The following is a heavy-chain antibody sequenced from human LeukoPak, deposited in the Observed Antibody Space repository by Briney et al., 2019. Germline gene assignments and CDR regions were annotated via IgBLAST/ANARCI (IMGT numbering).Heavy chain of an antibody. Sequence: ASVKVSCKASGYTFTGYYMHWVRQAPGQGLEWMGWINPNSGGTNYAQKFQGRVTMTRDASISTAYMELSRLRSDDTAVYYCARDMGATLPGWDWGQGTLVTVSS. V-gene: IGHV1-2*02. CDR2: INPNSGGT. CDR1: GYTFTGYY. D-gene: IGHD1-26*01. CDR3: ARDMGATLPGWD. J-gene: IGHJ4*02.